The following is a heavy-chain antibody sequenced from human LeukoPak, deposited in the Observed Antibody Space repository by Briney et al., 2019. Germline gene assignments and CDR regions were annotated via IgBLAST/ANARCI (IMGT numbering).Heavy chain of an antibody. CDR1: GFTVSSNY. V-gene: IGHV3-53*01. D-gene: IGHD3-3*01. CDR2: IYSGGGA. J-gene: IGHJ4*02. CDR3: ARDLTSSGPTNY. Sequence: GGSLRLSCAASGFTVSSNYMSWVRQSPGKGLEWVSVIYSGGGAYYADSVKGRFSISRDNSKNTVYLQMNSLRAEDTAVYYCARDLTSSGPTNYWGQGTLVTVSS.